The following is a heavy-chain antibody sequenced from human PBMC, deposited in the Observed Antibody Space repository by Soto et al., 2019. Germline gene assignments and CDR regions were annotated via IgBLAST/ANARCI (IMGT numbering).Heavy chain of an antibody. CDR2: INPATGAA. CDR3: ARGGGVGVAGSAAFDM. V-gene: IGHV1-2*02. CDR1: GYPVTAYY. Sequence: QLHLVQSGAVVKKPGASVTVSCSASGYPVTAYYMHWVRQAPGRGLEWMGGINPATGAAKYTQTFQGRGTMTRDTSTSTVFMELGGLTSEETAVFSCARGGGVGVAGSAAFDMWGQGTLVTVSS. D-gene: IGHD3-3*01. J-gene: IGHJ3*02.